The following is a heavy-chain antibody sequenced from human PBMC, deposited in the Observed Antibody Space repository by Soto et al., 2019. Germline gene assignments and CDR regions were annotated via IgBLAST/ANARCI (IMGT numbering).Heavy chain of an antibody. J-gene: IGHJ4*02. D-gene: IGHD2-15*01. V-gene: IGHV1-3*01. CDR3: AREINCSGGSCGVFDY. CDR2: INAGNGNT. Sequence: ASVKVSCKASGYTFTNYAMHWVRQAPGQRLEWMGWINAGNGNTKYSQKFQGRVTITRDTSASTAYMELSSLRSEDTAVYYCAREINCSGGSCGVFDYWGQGTLVTVSS. CDR1: GYTFTNYA.